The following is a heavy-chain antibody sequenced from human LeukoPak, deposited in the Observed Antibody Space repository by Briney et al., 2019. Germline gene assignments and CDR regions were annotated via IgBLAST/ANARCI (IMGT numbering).Heavy chain of an antibody. D-gene: IGHD4-23*01. CDR3: ARQGYGGHSRGAADY. CDR2: ISANNGNR. V-gene: IGHV1-18*01. Sequence: AASVKVSCKASGGTFSSYAISWVRQAPGQGLEWMGWISANNGNRNYALKLQDRVSMTTDTSTSTAYMELRSLRSDDTAVYYCARQGYGGHSRGAADYWGQGTLVTVSS. J-gene: IGHJ4*02. CDR1: GGTFSSYA.